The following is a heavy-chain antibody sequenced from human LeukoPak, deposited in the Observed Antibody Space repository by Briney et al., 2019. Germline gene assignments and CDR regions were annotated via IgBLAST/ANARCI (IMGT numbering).Heavy chain of an antibody. J-gene: IGHJ5*02. D-gene: IGHD5-12*01. CDR3: ARGRSPGYSAHDGIDP. CDR2: INHSGST. V-gene: IGHV4-34*01. Sequence: PSETLSLTCAVYGGSFSGYYWSWIRQPPGKGLEWIGEINHSGSTNYNPSLKSRVTISVDTSKNQFSLKLSSVTAADTAVYYCARGRSPGYSAHDGIDPWGQGTLVTVSA. CDR1: GGSFSGYY.